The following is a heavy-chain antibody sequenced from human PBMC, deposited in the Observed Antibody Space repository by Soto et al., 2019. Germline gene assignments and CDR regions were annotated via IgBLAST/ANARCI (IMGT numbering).Heavy chain of an antibody. CDR1: GGSISSGGYY. D-gene: IGHD3-22*01. V-gene: IGHV4-31*03. J-gene: IGHJ5*02. CDR2: IHYSGST. CDR3: ARHRPDYYYDSRGWFDP. Sequence: QVQLQESGPGLVKPSQTLSLTCTVSGGSISSGGYYWSWIRQHPGKGLEWIGYIHYSGSTYYNLSLKSRLTISVDTSKNQFSLKLSSVTAADTAVYYCARHRPDYYYDSRGWFDPWGQGTLVTVSS.